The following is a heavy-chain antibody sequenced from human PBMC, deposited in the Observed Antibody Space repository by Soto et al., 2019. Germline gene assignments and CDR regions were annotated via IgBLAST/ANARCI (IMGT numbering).Heavy chain of an antibody. V-gene: IGHV4-59*01. CDR2: IYYSGST. J-gene: IGHJ4*02. D-gene: IGHD6-19*01. CDR3: ARGLVAVAGTLFDY. CDR1: GGSISSYY. Sequence: SETLSLTCTVSGGSISSYYWSWIRQPPGKGLEWIGYIYYSGSTNYNPSLKSRVTISVDTSKNQFSLKLSSVTAADTAVYYCARGLVAVAGTLFDYWGQGTLVTVS.